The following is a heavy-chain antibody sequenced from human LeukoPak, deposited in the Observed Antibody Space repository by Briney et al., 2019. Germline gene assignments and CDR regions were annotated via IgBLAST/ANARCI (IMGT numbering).Heavy chain of an antibody. CDR3: AKNTAPSDYYDSSGYYPLGY. Sequence: GRSLRLSCAASGFTFSSYGMHWVRQAPGKGLEWVAVISYDGSNKYYADSVKGRFTISRDNSKNTLCLQMNSLRAEDTAVYYCAKNTAPSDYYDSSGYYPLGYWGQGTLVTVSS. CDR1: GFTFSSYG. J-gene: IGHJ4*02. D-gene: IGHD3-22*01. CDR2: ISYDGSNK. V-gene: IGHV3-30*18.